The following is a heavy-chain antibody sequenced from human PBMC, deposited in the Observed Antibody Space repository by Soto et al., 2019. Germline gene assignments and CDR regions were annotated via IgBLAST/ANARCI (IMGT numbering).Heavy chain of an antibody. CDR2: INAGNGNT. D-gene: IGHD6-19*01. Sequence: GASVKVSCKASGYTFTSYAMHWVRQAPGQRLEWMGWINAGNGNTKYSQKFQGRVTITRDPFASTAYMELSSLRSEDTAVYYCTRGVAGPLHWFDPWGQGTLVTVSS. V-gene: IGHV1-3*01. CDR1: GYTFTSYA. CDR3: TRGVAGPLHWFDP. J-gene: IGHJ5*02.